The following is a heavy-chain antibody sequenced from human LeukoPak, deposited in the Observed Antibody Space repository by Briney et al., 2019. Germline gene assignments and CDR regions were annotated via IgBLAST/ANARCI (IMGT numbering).Heavy chain of an antibody. CDR3: AKDRLGELLYYYYGMDV. J-gene: IGHJ6*02. Sequence: GSLRLSCAASGFPFSGYYMSWIRQSPGKGLECISYISGGGQTYYAGAVKGRFTISRDNSKNTLYLQMNSLRAEDTAVYYCAKDRLGELLYYYYGMDVWGQGTTVTVSS. V-gene: IGHV3-11*01. CDR1: GFPFSGYY. CDR2: ISGGGQT. D-gene: IGHD1-26*01.